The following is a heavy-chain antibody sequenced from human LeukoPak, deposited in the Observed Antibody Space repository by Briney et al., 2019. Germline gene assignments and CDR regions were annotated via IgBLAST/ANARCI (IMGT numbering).Heavy chain of an antibody. CDR3: ARGSEWSSGVSDY. Sequence: PGGSLRLSCAASGFTFSSYTIHWVRQAPGKGLEWVSSISTSSSYIYYADSVKGRFTISRDNAKNSLYLQMNSLRAEDTAVYYCARGSEWSSGVSDYWGQGTLVTVSS. D-gene: IGHD3-3*01. CDR1: GFTFSSYT. CDR2: ISTSSSYI. V-gene: IGHV3-21*01. J-gene: IGHJ4*02.